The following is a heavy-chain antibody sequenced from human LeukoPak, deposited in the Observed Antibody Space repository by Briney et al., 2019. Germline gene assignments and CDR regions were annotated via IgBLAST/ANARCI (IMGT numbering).Heavy chain of an antibody. CDR3: ARERGWPSRFDP. CDR1: GGSFSGYY. CDR2: INHSGST. Sequence: KASETLSLTCAVYGGSFSGYYWSWIRQPPGKGLEWIGEINHSGSTNYNPSLKSRVTISVDTSKNQFSLKLSSVTAADTAVYYCARERGWPSRFDPWGQGTLVTVSS. V-gene: IGHV4-34*01. D-gene: IGHD1-1*01. J-gene: IGHJ5*02.